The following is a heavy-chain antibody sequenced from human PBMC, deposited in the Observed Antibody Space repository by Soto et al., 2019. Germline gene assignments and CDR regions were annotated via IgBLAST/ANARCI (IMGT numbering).Heavy chain of an antibody. J-gene: IGHJ3*02. CDR3: ASAAAREINRGAFDI. Sequence: QVQLVQSGAEVKQPGSSVKVSCKASRGALSSYAITWVRQAPGQGLDWMGRVIPIYGTPNYAQEFQGRLSLTVDASKSTAYLELSGLRSEDTAVYFCASAAAREINRGAFDIWGQGTMVTVSS. D-gene: IGHD6-25*01. CDR2: VIPIYGTP. V-gene: IGHV1-69*18. CDR1: RGALSSYA.